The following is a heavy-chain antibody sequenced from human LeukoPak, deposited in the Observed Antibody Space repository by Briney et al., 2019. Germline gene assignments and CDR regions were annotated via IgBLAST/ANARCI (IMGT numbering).Heavy chain of an antibody. Sequence: ASVKVSCKVSGYTLTELSMHWVRQAPGKGLEWMGGFDPEDGETIYAQKFQGRVTMTEDTSTDTAYMELSSLRSEDTAVYYCAXGGLVXYSSGWYDAFDIWGQGTMDTVSS. D-gene: IGHD6-19*01. CDR1: GYTLTELS. CDR3: AXGGLVXYSSGWYDAFDI. J-gene: IGHJ3*02. V-gene: IGHV1-24*01. CDR2: FDPEDGET.